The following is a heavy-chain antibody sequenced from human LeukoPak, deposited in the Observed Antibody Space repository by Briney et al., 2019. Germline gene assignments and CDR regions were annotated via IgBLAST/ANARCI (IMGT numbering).Heavy chain of an antibody. D-gene: IGHD1-14*01. CDR3: AREESEGFDY. Sequence: GGSLRLSCAASGFTFSTYPMNWVRQAPGKGLEWVSSIGGSSSSIYYADSLKGRFTISRDNAKNSLYLQMNSLRAEDTAVYYCAREESEGFDYWGQGTLVTLSS. J-gene: IGHJ4*02. CDR1: GFTFSTYP. V-gene: IGHV3-21*01. CDR2: IGGSSSSI.